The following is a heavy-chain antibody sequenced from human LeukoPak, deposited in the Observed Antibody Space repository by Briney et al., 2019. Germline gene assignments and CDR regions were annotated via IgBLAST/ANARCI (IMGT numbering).Heavy chain of an antibody. CDR2: ISYDGSNK. CDR1: GFTFSSYA. J-gene: IGHJ4*02. CDR3: AKGDDSSGDFDY. D-gene: IGHD3-22*01. Sequence: PGGSLRLSCAASGFTFSSYAMHWVRQAPGKGLEWVAVISYDGSNKYYADSVKGRFTISRDNSKNTLYLQMNSLRAEDTAVYYCAKGDDSSGDFDYWGQGTLVTVSS. V-gene: IGHV3-30*04.